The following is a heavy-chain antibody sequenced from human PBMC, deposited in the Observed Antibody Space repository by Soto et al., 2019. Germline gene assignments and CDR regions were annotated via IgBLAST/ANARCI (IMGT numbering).Heavy chain of an antibody. J-gene: IGHJ4*02. CDR3: AKYRRTAAEGYTLDY. V-gene: IGHV4-59*01. D-gene: IGHD6-13*01. Sequence: PSESLSLTCTVSGDSMNNFYWSWIRQPPGKTLEWIGNIFYTGSTTYNPSLESRVTMSVDTSKNQFSLRLSSVSAADTAVYFCAKYRRTAAEGYTLDYWGRGTLLTVSS. CDR2: IFYTGST. CDR1: GDSMNNFY.